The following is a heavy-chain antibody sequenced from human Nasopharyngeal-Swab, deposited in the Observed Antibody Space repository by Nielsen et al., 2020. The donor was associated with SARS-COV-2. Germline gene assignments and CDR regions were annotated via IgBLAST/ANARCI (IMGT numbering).Heavy chain of an antibody. D-gene: IGHD3-22*01. V-gene: IGHV3-23*01. CDR3: AKAMGSVYDTSGHYNAFDI. J-gene: IGHJ3*02. CDR2: ISGGVDST. Sequence: VRQAPGKGLERVSGISGGVDSTYYADSVKGRFTISRDNSKNTLYLLMNSLRVEDTAVYYCAKAMGSVYDTSGHYNAFDIWGQGTTVTVSS.